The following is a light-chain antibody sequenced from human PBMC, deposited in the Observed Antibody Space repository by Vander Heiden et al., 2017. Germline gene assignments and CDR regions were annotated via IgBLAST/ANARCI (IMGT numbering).Light chain of an antibody. J-gene: IGLJ2*01. CDR2: GNS. CDR3: QSYDSSLSGVV. Sequence: QSVLTPPPSLSGAPGQRVTISCTGSSSNIGAGFDVHWYQQLPGTAPKLLIYGNSNRPSGVPDRFSGSKSGTSASLAITGLQAEDEADYYCQSYDSSLSGVVFGGGTKVTVL. CDR1: SSNIGAGFD. V-gene: IGLV1-40*01.